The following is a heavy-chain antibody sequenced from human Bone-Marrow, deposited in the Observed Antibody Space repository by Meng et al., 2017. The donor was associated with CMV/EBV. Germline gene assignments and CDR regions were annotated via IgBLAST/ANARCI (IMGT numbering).Heavy chain of an antibody. J-gene: IGHJ5*02. CDR2: IKQDGSEK. CDR3: ARDRIAARGALFDP. D-gene: IGHD6-6*01. V-gene: IGHV3-7*01. Sequence: ETLSLTCAASGFTFSSYWMSWVRQAPGKGLEWVANIKQDGSEKYYVDSVKGRFTISRDNAKNSLYLQMNSLRAEDTAVYYCARDRIAARGALFDPWGQGTLVTVSS. CDR1: GFTFSSYW.